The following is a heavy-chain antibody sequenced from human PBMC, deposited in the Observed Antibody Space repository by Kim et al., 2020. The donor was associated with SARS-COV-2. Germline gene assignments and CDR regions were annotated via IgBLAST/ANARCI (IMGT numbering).Heavy chain of an antibody. J-gene: IGHJ6*02. Sequence: GGSLRLSCAASGFTFSDHYMDWVRQAPGKGLEWVGRSRNKANSYTTEYAASVKGRFTISRDDSKNSLYLQMNSLKTEDTAVYYCTNNGMDVWGQGTMVTVSS. CDR1: GFTFSDHY. CDR2: SRNKANSYTT. V-gene: IGHV3-72*01. CDR3: TNNGMDV.